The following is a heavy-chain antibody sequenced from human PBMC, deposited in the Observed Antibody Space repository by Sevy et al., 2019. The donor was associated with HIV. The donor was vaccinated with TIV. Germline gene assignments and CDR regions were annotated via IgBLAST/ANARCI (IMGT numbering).Heavy chain of an antibody. J-gene: IGHJ4*02. Sequence: GGSLRLSCAASGFTFNVYGMHWVRQAPGKGLQWVAFTRYDGSTKYYADSVKGRFTISRDNSKNTLYLQMNSLRVEDSAMYYCATDLTERYSTSSGDFDYWGQGSLVTVSS. CDR1: GFTFNVYG. V-gene: IGHV3-30*02. D-gene: IGHD6-6*01. CDR2: TRYDGSTK. CDR3: ATDLTERYSTSSGDFDY.